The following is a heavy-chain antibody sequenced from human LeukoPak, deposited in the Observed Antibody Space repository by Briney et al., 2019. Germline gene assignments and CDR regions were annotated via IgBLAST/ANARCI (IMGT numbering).Heavy chain of an antibody. CDR1: GFTFCSFA. D-gene: IGHD6-13*01. J-gene: IGHJ4*02. V-gene: IGHV3-30-3*01. CDR2: ISYDGSNK. Sequence: GGSLRLSCTASGFTFCSFAMHWVRQAPGKGLEWVAVISYDGSNKYFADSVRGRFTISRDNNKNTLFLQMNSLRAEDTAVYYCARDQMISAAGLDYWGQGTLVTVSS. CDR3: ARDQMISAAGLDY.